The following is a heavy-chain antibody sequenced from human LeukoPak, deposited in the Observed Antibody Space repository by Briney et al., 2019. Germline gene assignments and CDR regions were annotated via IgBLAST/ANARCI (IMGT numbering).Heavy chain of an antibody. CDR3: ARGSRIMIFGVVKNWFDP. CDR1: GGSFSGYY. CDR2: INHSGST. J-gene: IGHJ5*02. V-gene: IGHV4-34*01. Sequence: PSETLSLTCAVYGGSFSGYYWSWIRQPPGKGLEWIGEINHSGSTNYNPSLKSRVTISVGTTKNQFSLKLSSVTAADTAVYYCARGSRIMIFGVVKNWFDPWGQGTLVTVSS. D-gene: IGHD3-3*01.